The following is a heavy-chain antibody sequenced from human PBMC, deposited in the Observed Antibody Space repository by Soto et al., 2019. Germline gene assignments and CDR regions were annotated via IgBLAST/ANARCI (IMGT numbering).Heavy chain of an antibody. V-gene: IGHV3-48*02. J-gene: IGHJ4*02. Sequence: EVQLVESGGGLVQPGGSLRLSCAASGFTFSSYSMNWVRQAPGKGLEWVSYISSSSTIYYADSVKGRFTISRDNAKNSLYLQMNSLRDEDTAVYYCARGADYDFWSGYYTDFDYWGQGTLVTVSS. CDR2: ISSSSTI. CDR3: ARGADYDFWSGYYTDFDY. D-gene: IGHD3-3*01. CDR1: GFTFSSYS.